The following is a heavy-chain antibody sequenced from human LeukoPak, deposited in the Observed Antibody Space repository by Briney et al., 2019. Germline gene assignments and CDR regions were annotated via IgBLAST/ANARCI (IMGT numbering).Heavy chain of an antibody. CDR3: AATVTTSYYWYFDL. V-gene: IGHV3-33*08. CDR2: IWYDGSNK. CDR1: GFTFSSYG. Sequence: PGGFLRLSCAASGFTFSSYGMHWVRQAPGKGLEWVAVIWYDGSNKYYADSVKGRFTISRDNSKNTLYLQMNSLRAEDTAVYYCAATVTTSYYWYFDLWGRGTLVTVSS. D-gene: IGHD4-17*01. J-gene: IGHJ2*01.